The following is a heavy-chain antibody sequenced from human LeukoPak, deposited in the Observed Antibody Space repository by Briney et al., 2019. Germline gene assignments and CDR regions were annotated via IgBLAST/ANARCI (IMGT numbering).Heavy chain of an antibody. CDR1: GFTFSSYE. Sequence: PGGSLRLSCAASGFTFSSYEMNWVRQAPGKGLEWVSYISSSGSTIYYADSVKGRFTISRDNAKNSLYLQMNSLRAEDTAVYYCARRMQLVGGGAFDIWGQGTMVTVSS. CDR2: ISSSGSTI. D-gene: IGHD6-13*01. J-gene: IGHJ3*02. V-gene: IGHV3-48*03. CDR3: ARRMQLVGGGAFDI.